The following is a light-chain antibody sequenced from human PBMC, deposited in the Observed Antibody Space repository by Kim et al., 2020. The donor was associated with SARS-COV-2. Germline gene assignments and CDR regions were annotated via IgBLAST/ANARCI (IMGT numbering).Light chain of an antibody. CDR3: QQRSNWPPLIT. CDR1: QSVSSY. CDR2: DAS. V-gene: IGKV3-11*01. Sequence: EIVLTQSPATLSLSPGERATLSCRASQSVSSYVAWYQQKPGQAPRLLIYDASNRATGIPARFSGSGSRTDFTLTISSLEPEDFAVYYCQQRSNWPPLITFGPGTKVDIK. J-gene: IGKJ3*01.